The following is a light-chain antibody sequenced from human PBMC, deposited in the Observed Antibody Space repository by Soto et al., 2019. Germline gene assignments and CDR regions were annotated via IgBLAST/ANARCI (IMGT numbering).Light chain of an antibody. CDR3: QQYNNWPPYT. J-gene: IGKJ2*01. CDR2: GAS. CDR1: QSVSSN. Sequence: EIVMTQPPATLSVSPGERATLSCRASQSVSSNLAWYQQKPGQAPRLLIYGASTRATGIPARFSGSGSGTEFTLTISSLQSEDFAVYYCQQYNNWPPYTFGQGTK. V-gene: IGKV3-15*01.